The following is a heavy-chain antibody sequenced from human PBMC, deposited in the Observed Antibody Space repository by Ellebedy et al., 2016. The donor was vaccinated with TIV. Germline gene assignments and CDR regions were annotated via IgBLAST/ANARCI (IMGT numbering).Heavy chain of an antibody. V-gene: IGHV3-23*01. D-gene: IGHD3-10*01. CDR2: ISSNGVST. Sequence: PGGSLRLSCAASGFTFSTYAMSWVRQAPGKGLEWVSAISSNGVSTFYADSVKGRFTISKDNSKNTLYLQMNILRAEDTAVYYCAKWNQGVDYDYWGQGTLVTVSS. CDR1: GFTFSTYA. J-gene: IGHJ4*02. CDR3: AKWNQGVDYDY.